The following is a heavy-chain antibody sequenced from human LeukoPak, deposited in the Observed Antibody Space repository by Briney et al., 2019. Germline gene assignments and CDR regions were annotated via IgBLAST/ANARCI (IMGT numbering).Heavy chain of an antibody. Sequence: ASVKVSCKVSGYTLTELSMHWVRQAPGKGLEWMGGLDPEGGETIYAQKFQGRVTMTEDTATRTAYLERSSLRCEDTAVYYCATIREVQRGVGELSGSFDPWGQGTLVTVSS. V-gene: IGHV1-24*01. CDR2: LDPEGGET. D-gene: IGHD3-10*01. J-gene: IGHJ5*02. CDR1: GYTLTELS. CDR3: ATIREVQRGVGELSGSFDP.